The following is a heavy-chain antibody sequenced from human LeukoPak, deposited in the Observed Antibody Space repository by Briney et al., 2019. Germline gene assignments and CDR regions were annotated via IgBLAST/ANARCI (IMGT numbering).Heavy chain of an antibody. D-gene: IGHD2-2*01. CDR3: ARGIANCSATSCYPGAFDI. Sequence: GASVKVSCKASGYTFTSYYMHWVRQAPGQGLEWMGIINPSGGSTSYAQKFQGRVTMTRDTSTSTVYMELSSLRSEDTAAYYCARGIANCSATSCYPGAFDIWGQGTMVSVSS. CDR1: GYTFTSYY. CDR2: INPSGGST. V-gene: IGHV1-46*01. J-gene: IGHJ3*02.